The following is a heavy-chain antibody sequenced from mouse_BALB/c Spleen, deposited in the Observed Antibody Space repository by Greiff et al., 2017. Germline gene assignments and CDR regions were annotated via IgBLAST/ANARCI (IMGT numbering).Heavy chain of an antibody. CDR3: AGTTATWEAMDY. CDR2: ISIYYDNT. Sequence: VQIQQSGPELVRPGESVKISCKGSGYTFTDYAMHWVKQSHAKSLEWIGVISIYYDNTNYNQKFKGKATLTVDKSSSTAYMELRSLTSEDTAVYYCAGTTATWEAMDYWGQGTSVTVSS. J-gene: IGHJ4*01. CDR1: GYTFTDYA. V-gene: IGHV1-67*01. D-gene: IGHD1-2*01.